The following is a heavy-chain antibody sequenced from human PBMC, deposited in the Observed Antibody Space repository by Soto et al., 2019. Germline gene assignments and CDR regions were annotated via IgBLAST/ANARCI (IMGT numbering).Heavy chain of an antibody. V-gene: IGHV3-30*18. D-gene: IGHD2-21*02. Sequence: QVQLVESGGGVVQPGRSLRLSCAASGFTFSSSGIHWVRQAPGKGLEWVALTSFDEGNKYYGDSVKGRFTISRDNSKNTGYLQMPCLRAEDTAVYYCAKPLGDFVTEGPLEHWGQGTLVTVSS. CDR1: GFTFSSSG. CDR3: AKPLGDFVTEGPLEH. J-gene: IGHJ4*02. CDR2: TSFDEGNK.